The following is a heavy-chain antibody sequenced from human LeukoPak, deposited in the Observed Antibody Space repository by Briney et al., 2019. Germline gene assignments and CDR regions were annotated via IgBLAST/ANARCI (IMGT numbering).Heavy chain of an antibody. V-gene: IGHV1-18*01. Sequence: ASVKVSCKTSGYTFTSYGISWVRQAPGQGLEWMGWISAYNGNTNYAQKLQGRVTMTTDTSTSTAYMELRSLRSDDTAVYYCATFLSVTMNMDVWGKGTTVTVSS. CDR2: ISAYNGNT. J-gene: IGHJ6*03. CDR1: GYTFTSYG. D-gene: IGHD3-22*01. CDR3: ATFLSVTMNMDV.